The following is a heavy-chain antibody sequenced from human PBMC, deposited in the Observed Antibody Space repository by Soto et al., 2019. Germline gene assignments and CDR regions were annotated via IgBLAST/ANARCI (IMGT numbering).Heavy chain of an antibody. Sequence: GGSLRLSCAASGFTFSNAWMSWVRQAPGKGLEWVGRIKSKTDGGTTDYAAPVKGRFTISRDDSKNTLYLQMNSLKTEDTAVYYCTTDLHGSGSYYNGSPGYYGMDVWGQGTTVTVSS. CDR3: TTDLHGSGSYYNGSPGYYGMDV. D-gene: IGHD3-10*01. J-gene: IGHJ6*02. CDR2: IKSKTDGGTT. CDR1: GFTFSNAW. V-gene: IGHV3-15*01.